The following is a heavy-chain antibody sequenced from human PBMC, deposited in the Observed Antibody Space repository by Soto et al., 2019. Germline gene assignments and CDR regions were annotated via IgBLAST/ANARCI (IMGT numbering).Heavy chain of an antibody. D-gene: IGHD6-13*01. CDR1: GFTFTDYA. CDR3: ARGSSGYISSWYYFDY. V-gene: IGHV3-23*01. J-gene: IGHJ4*02. Sequence: EVQLLESGGGLVQPGGSLRLSCAASGFTFTDYALSWVRQAPGKGLEWVATISGIGGSTCLADSVKGRLSISRDNSKNTGSLLMNSLRAEDTAVYFCARGSSGYISSWYYFDYWGRGTLVTVSS. CDR2: ISGIGGST.